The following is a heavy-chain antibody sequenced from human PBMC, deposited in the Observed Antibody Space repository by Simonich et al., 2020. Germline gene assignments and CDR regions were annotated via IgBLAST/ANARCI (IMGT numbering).Heavy chain of an antibody. D-gene: IGHD2-21*01. CDR3: ARNGLVGILKAFDI. CDR1: GYTFTGYY. CDR2: INPNSGGT. V-gene: IGHV1-2*02. J-gene: IGHJ3*02. Sequence: QVQLVQSGAEVKKPGASVKVSCKASGYTFTGYYMHWGRQAPGQGLEWMGWINPNSGGTNYAQKVQGRGTMTRDTSISTAYMELSRLRSDDTAVYYCARNGLVGILKAFDIWGQGTMVTVSS.